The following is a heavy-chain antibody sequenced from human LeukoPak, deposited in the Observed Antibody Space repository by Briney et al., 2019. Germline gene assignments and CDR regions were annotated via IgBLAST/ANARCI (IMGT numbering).Heavy chain of an antibody. V-gene: IGHV3-7*01. CDR1: GFTFSSYA. J-gene: IGHJ4*02. Sequence: GGSLRLSCAASGFTFSSYAMHWVRQAPGKGLEWVANIKEDGSEKYYVDSVKGRFTISRDNAKNSLYLQMNSLRAEDTAVYYCASGSYCDCWGQGTLVTVSS. D-gene: IGHD1-26*01. CDR2: IKEDGSEK. CDR3: ASGSYCDC.